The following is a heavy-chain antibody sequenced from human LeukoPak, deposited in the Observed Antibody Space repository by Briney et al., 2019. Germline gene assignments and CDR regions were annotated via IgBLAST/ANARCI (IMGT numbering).Heavy chain of an antibody. Sequence: ASVKVSCKASGYTFTSYDINWVRQATGQGLEWMGWMNPNSGNTGYAQKFQGRVTMTRNTSISTAYMELSSLRSEDTAVYYCARGRITIFGRATDYYYGMDVWGQGTTVTVSS. CDR1: GYTFTSYD. CDR2: MNPNSGNT. CDR3: ARGRITIFGRATDYYYGMDV. D-gene: IGHD3-3*01. J-gene: IGHJ6*02. V-gene: IGHV1-8*01.